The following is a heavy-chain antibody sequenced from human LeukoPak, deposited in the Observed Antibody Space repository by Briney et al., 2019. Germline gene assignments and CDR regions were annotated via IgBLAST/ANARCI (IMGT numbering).Heavy chain of an antibody. CDR2: ISGSGGST. CDR1: GFTFSSYA. D-gene: IGHD2-2*02. V-gene: IGHV3-23*01. Sequence: GGSLRLSCAASGFTFSSYAMSWVRQAPGKGLEWVSAISGSGGSTYYADSVKGRFTISRDNSKNTLYLQMNSLRAEDTAVYYCATSMGGCSSTSCYIRARKINFDYWGQGTLVTVSS. CDR3: ATSMGGCSSTSCYIRARKINFDY. J-gene: IGHJ4*02.